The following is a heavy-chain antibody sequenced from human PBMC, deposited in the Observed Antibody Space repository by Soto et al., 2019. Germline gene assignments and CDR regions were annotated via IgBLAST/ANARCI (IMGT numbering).Heavy chain of an antibody. CDR3: ARDRNAAGSDY. CDR2: ISSGSTNI. Sequence: QVQLVESGGGLVKPGGSLRLSCAASGFPLSDFYMIWIRQAPGKGLEWISYISSGSTNIFYADSVKGRFTVSRDNAKNSVYLQMDSLRAEDTAVYYCARDRNAAGSDYWGQGTLVTVSS. CDR1: GFPLSDFY. J-gene: IGHJ4*02. D-gene: IGHD1-1*01. V-gene: IGHV3-11*01.